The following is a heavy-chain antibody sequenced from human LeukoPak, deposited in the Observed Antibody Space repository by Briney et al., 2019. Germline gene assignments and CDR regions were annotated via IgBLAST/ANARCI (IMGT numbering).Heavy chain of an antibody. CDR3: ARDPLRIAAAGTFDS. V-gene: IGHV1-3*01. CDR2: VNAGDGNT. Sequence: ASVKVSCKASGYTFTSYAMHWVRQAPGQRLEWMGWVNAGDGNTKYSQKFQGRVTITRDTSASTAYMELSSLRSEDTAVYYCARDPLRIAAAGTFDSWGQGTLVTVSS. CDR1: GYTFTSYA. J-gene: IGHJ4*02. D-gene: IGHD6-13*01.